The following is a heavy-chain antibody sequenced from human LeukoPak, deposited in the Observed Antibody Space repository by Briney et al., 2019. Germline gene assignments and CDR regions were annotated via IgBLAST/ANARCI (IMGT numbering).Heavy chain of an antibody. D-gene: IGHD2-2*01. CDR1: VYTFTSYG. Sequence: ASVKVSCKASVYTFTSYGISWVRQAPGQGLEWMGWISAYNGNTNYVQKLQGRVTMTTDTSTSTAYMELRSLRSDDTAVYYCARDWSYCSSTSCRNLNWFDPWGQGTLVTVSS. J-gene: IGHJ5*02. CDR3: ARDWSYCSSTSCRNLNWFDP. CDR2: ISAYNGNT. V-gene: IGHV1-18*01.